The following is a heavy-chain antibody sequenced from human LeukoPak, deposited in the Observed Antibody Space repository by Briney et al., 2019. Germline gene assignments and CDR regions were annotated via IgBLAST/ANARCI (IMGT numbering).Heavy chain of an antibody. CDR1: GYTFTGYY. Sequence: GASVKVSCKGSGYTFTGYYMHWVRQAPGQGLEWMGWINPNSGGTNYAQKFQGRVTMTRDTSISTAYMELSRLRSDDTAVYYCARDHVDIVVVVAATLSYWGQGTLVTVSS. D-gene: IGHD2-15*01. CDR3: ARDHVDIVVVVAATLSY. V-gene: IGHV1-2*02. CDR2: INPNSGGT. J-gene: IGHJ4*02.